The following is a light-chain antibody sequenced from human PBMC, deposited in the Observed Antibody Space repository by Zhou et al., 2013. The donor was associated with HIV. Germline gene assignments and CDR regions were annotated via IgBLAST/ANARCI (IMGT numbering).Light chain of an antibody. J-gene: IGKJ4*01. CDR2: GAS. Sequence: EIVMTQSPATLSVSPGERATLFCKASQSVSSNLAWYQQKPGQAPRLLIYGASSRANGIPDRFSGSGSGTDFTLTITRLEPEDFAVYYCQQYSSSPLTFGGGTKVEIK. CDR3: QQYSSSPLT. CDR1: QSVSSN. V-gene: IGKV3-20*01.